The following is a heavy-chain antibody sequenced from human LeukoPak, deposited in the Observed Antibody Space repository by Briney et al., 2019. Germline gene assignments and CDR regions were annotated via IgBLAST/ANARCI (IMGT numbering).Heavy chain of an antibody. D-gene: IGHD6-19*01. CDR1: GFTFSSYA. Sequence: PGGSLRLSCAASGFTFSSYAMSWVRQAPGKGLEWVSAISGSGGSTYYADSVKGRFTISRDNSKNTLYLQMNSLRAEDAAVYYCAKDPSGWYLFDYWGQGTLVTVSS. V-gene: IGHV3-23*01. CDR3: AKDPSGWYLFDY. CDR2: ISGSGGST. J-gene: IGHJ4*02.